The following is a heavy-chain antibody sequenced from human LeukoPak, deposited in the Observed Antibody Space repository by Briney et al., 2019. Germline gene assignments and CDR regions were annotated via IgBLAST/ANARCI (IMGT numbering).Heavy chain of an antibody. J-gene: IGHJ5*02. Sequence: SETLSLTCTVSGGSISSYYWSWIRQPPGKGLEWIGYIYYSGSTNYNPSLKSRVTISVDTSKNQFSLKLSSVTAADTAVYYCARGVYGSSGYRKYNWFDPWGQGTLVTVSS. CDR3: ARGVYGSSGYRKYNWFDP. D-gene: IGHD3-22*01. CDR1: GGSISSYY. V-gene: IGHV4-59*01. CDR2: IYYSGST.